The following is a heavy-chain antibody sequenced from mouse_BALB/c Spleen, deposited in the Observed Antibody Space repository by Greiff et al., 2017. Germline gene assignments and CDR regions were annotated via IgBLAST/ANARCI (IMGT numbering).Heavy chain of an antibody. CDR2: ISSGSSTI. CDR1: GFTFSSFG. J-gene: IGHJ4*01. D-gene: IGHD1-1*01. Sequence: EVMLVESGGGLVQPGGSRKLSCAASGFTFSSFGMHWVRQAPEKGLEWVAYISSGSSTIYYADTVKGRFTISRDNPKNTLFLQMTSLRSEDTAMYYCARHGSSYNYYAMDYWGQGTSVTVSS. CDR3: ARHGSSYNYYAMDY. V-gene: IGHV5-17*02.